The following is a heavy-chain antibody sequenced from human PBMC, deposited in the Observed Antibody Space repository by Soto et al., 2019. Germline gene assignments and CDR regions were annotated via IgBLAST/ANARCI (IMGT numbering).Heavy chain of an antibody. V-gene: IGHV3-48*01. CDR2: MNAGGSTI. J-gene: IGHJ4*02. CDR3: ATRSPPFDY. Sequence: EVQLVESGGGLVQPGGSLRLSCAVSGLTFSNFNMNWVRQAPGKGLECVSYMNAGGSTIYYADSVKGRFTISRDNDNNSLYLQMNSLRSEDTAVYYCATRSPPFDYWGQGALVTVSS. CDR1: GLTFSNFN.